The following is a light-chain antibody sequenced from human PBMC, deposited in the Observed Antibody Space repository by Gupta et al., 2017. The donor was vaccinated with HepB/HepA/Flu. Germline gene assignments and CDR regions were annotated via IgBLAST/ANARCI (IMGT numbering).Light chain of an antibody. Sequence: QSALTQPASVSGSPGPSITISCTGPGSDINNFKYVSWYQQHPGNAPKLIMSDVSFRPSRVSKRFSGSKSGNTASLTISGLQAEDEADDYCSSYTRSSTLVFGGGTKLTVL. CDR3: SSYTRSSTLV. CDR2: DVS. J-gene: IGLJ2*01. V-gene: IGLV2-14*03. CDR1: GSDINNFKY.